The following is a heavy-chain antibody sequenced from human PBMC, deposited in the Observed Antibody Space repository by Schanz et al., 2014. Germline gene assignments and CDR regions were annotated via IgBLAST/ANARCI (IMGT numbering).Heavy chain of an antibody. J-gene: IGHJ4*02. Sequence: QVQLVQSGAEVKKPGSSMKVSCKASGGTFNSYTINWVRQAPGQGLEWMGRIIPILGIANYAQKFQGRVTGTADRSTSTAYMERRSLRSDDTAVYYCARGGYSRGWYDRDIAHFDDWGQGTLDTVSS. CDR3: ARGGYSRGWYDRDIAHFDD. D-gene: IGHD6-19*01. CDR2: IIPILGIA. V-gene: IGHV1-69*02. CDR1: GGTFNSYT.